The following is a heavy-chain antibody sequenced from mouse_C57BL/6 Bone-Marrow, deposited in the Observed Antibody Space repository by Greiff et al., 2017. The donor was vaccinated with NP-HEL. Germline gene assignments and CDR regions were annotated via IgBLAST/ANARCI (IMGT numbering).Heavy chain of an antibody. CDR1: GFTFSDYG. D-gene: IGHD1-1*01. Sequence: EVQRVESGGGLVKPGGSLILSCAASGFTFSDYGMHWVRQAPEKGLEWVAYISSGSSTIHYSDTVKGRFTSSRDNAKNTLFLQMNSLRSEDTAMYYCAYYYGSSYYAMDYWGQGTSVTVSS. CDR2: ISSGSSTI. J-gene: IGHJ4*01. V-gene: IGHV5-17*01. CDR3: AYYYGSSYYAMDY.